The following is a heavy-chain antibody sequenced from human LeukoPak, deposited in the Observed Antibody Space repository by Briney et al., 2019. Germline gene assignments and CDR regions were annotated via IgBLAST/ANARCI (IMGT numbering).Heavy chain of an antibody. D-gene: IGHD5-18*01. CDR2: IFYSGST. J-gene: IGHJ4*02. V-gene: IGHV4-61*08. Sequence: PSETLSLTCTVSGGSVGSGDYYWGWIRQPPGKGLEWIGYIFYSGSTNYNPSLKSRVTISVDTSKNQFSLRLSSVTAADTAVYYCARDGYSFGTPSFDSWGQGTLVTVSS. CDR3: ARDGYSFGTPSFDS. CDR1: GGSVGSGDYY.